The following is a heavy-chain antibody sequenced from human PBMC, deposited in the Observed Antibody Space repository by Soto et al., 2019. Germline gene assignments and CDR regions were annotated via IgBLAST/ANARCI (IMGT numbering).Heavy chain of an antibody. CDR2: ISAYNGNT. Sequence: ASVKVSCKASGYTFTSYGISWVRQAPGQGLEWMGWISAYNGNTNYAQKLQGRVTMTTDTSTSTAYMELRSLRSDDTAVYYCAREWWRGCSGCSCYSRARAEGVYYYYMDVWGKGTTVTVSS. D-gene: IGHD2-15*01. V-gene: IGHV1-18*01. CDR3: AREWWRGCSGCSCYSRARAEGVYYYYMDV. J-gene: IGHJ6*03. CDR1: GYTFTSYG.